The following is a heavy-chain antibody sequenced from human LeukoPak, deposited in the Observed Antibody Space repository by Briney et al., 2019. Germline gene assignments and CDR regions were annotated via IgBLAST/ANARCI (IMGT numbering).Heavy chain of an antibody. CDR1: GLTVNDNY. V-gene: IGHV3-53*01. CDR2: IFPDGQT. Sequence: GGSLGLSCAFSGLTVNDNYMSWVRQAPGKGLEWVSLIFPDGQTYYADFVQGRFSISRDMSRNILFLDMSSLRAEDTAVFFCARANPVYGDFDYWGQGTLVTVSS. D-gene: IGHD4-17*01. J-gene: IGHJ4*02. CDR3: ARANPVYGDFDY.